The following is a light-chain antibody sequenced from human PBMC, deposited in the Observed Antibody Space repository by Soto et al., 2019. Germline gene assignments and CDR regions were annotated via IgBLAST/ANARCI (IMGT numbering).Light chain of an antibody. J-gene: IGKJ1*01. CDR1: QSVSSSY. CDR3: QQFGSSSWT. CDR2: GAS. V-gene: IGKV3-20*01. Sequence: EIVLTQSPGPLSLSPGEKATLSCRASQSVSSSYLAWYQQKPGQAPRLLIYGASSRATGIPDRFSGSGSGTDFTLTVSRLEPEDFAVYYCQQFGSSSWTFGQGTKV.